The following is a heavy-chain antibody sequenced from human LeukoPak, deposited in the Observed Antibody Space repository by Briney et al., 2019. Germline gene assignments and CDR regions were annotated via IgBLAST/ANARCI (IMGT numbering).Heavy chain of an antibody. Sequence: GGSLRLSCAASGFTFSSYAMHWVRQAPGKGLEWVAAMSYDGSNKYYADSVKGRFTISRDNSKNTLYLQMNSLRAEDTAVYYCAKDRSYSGFSGRGAYFDYWGQGTLVTVSS. CDR1: GFTFSSYA. V-gene: IGHV3-30*07. CDR2: MSYDGSNK. J-gene: IGHJ4*02. CDR3: AKDRSYSGFSGRGAYFDY. D-gene: IGHD3-10*01.